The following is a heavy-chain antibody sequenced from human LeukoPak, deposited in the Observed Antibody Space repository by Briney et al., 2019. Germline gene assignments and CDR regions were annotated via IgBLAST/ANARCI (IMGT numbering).Heavy chain of an antibody. Sequence: AASVKVSCKASGYTFTSYGISWVRQAPGQGLEWMGWISTYNGDTNYAQKLQGRVTMTTDTSTNTAYMELRSLRSDDTAVYYCAREGLGGLTLDYWGQGTLVTVSS. V-gene: IGHV1-18*01. CDR3: AREGLGGLTLDY. J-gene: IGHJ4*02. CDR1: GYTFTSYG. D-gene: IGHD3-16*01. CDR2: ISTYNGDT.